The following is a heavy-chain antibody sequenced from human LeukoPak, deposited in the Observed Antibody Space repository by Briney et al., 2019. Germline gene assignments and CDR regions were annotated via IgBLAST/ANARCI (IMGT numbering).Heavy chain of an antibody. CDR3: AKGGAAADKHWYFYL. J-gene: IGHJ2*01. V-gene: IGHV3-9*01. D-gene: IGHD6-13*01. CDR2: SSWSGGSI. CDR1: GFTVDDYG. Sequence: GRSLSLSWAASGFTVDDYGMHWVRQAPGRGLEWVRQSPGKGLEWVYGSSWSGGSIGCADSVKSRFTISTDTAKISLYLQMNSLRPEDTALYYSAKGGAAADKHWYFYLWGRGTLGTVSS.